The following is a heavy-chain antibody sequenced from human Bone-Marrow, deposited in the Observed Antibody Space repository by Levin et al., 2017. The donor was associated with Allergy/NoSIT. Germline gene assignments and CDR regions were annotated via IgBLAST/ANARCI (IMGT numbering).Heavy chain of an antibody. Sequence: ASVKVSCRASGYGFTTYFMHWVRQAPGQGLEWMGVINPNGGSTSYAQKFQGRVTMTRDTSTSTVYMELSSLRSEDTAVYYCARAWGPATVVTPAGDWGQGTLVTVSS. CDR1: GYGFTTYF. V-gene: IGHV1-46*01. D-gene: IGHD4-23*01. CDR2: INPNGGST. CDR3: ARAWGPATVVTPAGD. J-gene: IGHJ4*02.